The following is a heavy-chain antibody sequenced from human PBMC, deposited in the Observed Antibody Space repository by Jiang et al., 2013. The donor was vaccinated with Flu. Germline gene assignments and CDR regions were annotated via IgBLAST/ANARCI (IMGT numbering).Heavy chain of an antibody. V-gene: IGHV4-34*01. J-gene: IGHJ4*02. D-gene: IGHD5-12*01. CDR1: GGSFSGYY. CDR3: ARFDSGYDYRRFDY. Sequence: SLTCAVSGGSFSGYYWSWIRQPPGRGWSGLGKSVIRGSANYNPSLKSRVTISVDTSNNQFSLKLSSVTAADTAVYYCARFDSGYDYRRFDYWGQGTLVTVSS. CDR2: SVIRGSA.